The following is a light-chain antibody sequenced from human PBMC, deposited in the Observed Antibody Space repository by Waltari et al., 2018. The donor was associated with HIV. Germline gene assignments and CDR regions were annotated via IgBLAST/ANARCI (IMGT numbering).Light chain of an antibody. CDR1: RSVASNY. Sequence: EIVLTQSPGTLSLSPGERATLSCRASRSVASNYLAWYQQKPGQAPRLLIYGASSRATGFPDRFSGSGSGTDFTLTISRLEPEDFAVYYCQQYGSSQWTFGQGTKVEIK. V-gene: IGKV3-20*01. CDR3: QQYGSSQWT. CDR2: GAS. J-gene: IGKJ1*01.